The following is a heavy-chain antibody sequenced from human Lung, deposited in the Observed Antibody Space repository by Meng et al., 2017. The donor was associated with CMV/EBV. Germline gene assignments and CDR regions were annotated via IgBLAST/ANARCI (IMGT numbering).Heavy chain of an antibody. J-gene: IGHJ5*02. CDR2: IYYSGST. CDR1: GGSISSGGFY. D-gene: IGHD4-17*01. CDR3: ARTNYGDYNWFDP. V-gene: IGHV4-31*03. Sequence: QGQLQGTGPDLVKLPQTLSLTCTVSGGSISSGGFYWSWIRQHPGKGLEWIGYIYYSGSTYYNPSLRSRVAISIDTSKNQFSLKLTSVTAADTAVYFCARTNYGDYNWFDPWGQGTLVTVSS.